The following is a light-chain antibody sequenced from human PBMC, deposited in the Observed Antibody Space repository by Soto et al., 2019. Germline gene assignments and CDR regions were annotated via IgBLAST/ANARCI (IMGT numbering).Light chain of an antibody. J-gene: IGKJ1*01. CDR1: QGISSY. CDR2: AAS. Sequence: SSLSASTGDRVTITCRASQGISSYLAWYQQKPGKAPKLLIYAASTLQSGVPSRFSGSGSGTDFTLTISCLQSEDFATYYCQQYYSYPLTFGQGTKVDIK. V-gene: IGKV1-8*01. CDR3: QQYYSYPLT.